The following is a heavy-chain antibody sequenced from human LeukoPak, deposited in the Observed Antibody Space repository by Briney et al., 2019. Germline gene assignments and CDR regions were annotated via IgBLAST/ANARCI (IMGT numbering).Heavy chain of an antibody. Sequence: ASVKVSCKASGYIFTSYGISWVRQGPGQGLEWVGWISAYNGNTKFAPNLQDRVTLTTDTSTATAYMELRSLRLNDTAVYFCARARPGAYCGTTSCFSDYWGQGTLVTVSS. CDR2: ISAYNGNT. CDR3: ARARPGAYCGTTSCFSDY. D-gene: IGHD2-2*01. V-gene: IGHV1-18*01. CDR1: GYIFTSYG. J-gene: IGHJ4*02.